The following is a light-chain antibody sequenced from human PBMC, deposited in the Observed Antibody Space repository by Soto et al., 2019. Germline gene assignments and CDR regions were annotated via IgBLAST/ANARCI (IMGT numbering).Light chain of an antibody. J-gene: IGLJ1*01. V-gene: IGLV2-8*01. Sequence: QSALTQAPSASGSPGQSVTISCTGTSSDVGGYNYVSWYQHHPGKAPKLLIYEVSKRPSGVPDRFSGSKSANTASLTVSGLQAGDEADYFCSSYAGDYNLYVFGTGTKVTVL. CDR2: EVS. CDR3: SSYAGDYNLYV. CDR1: SSDVGGYNY.